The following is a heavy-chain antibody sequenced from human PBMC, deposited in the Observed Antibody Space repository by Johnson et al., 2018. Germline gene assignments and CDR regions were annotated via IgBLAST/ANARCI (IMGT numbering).Heavy chain of an antibody. CDR2: IKSKTDGGTT. J-gene: IGHJ6*02. CDR1: GFTFSDYY. CDR3: TTAGRSSAYYYYGMDV. V-gene: IGHV3-15*01. Sequence: EVQLLESGGGLVKPGGSLRLSCAASGFTFSDYYMTWIRQTPGKGLEWVGRIKSKTDGGTTDYAAPVKGRFTISRDDSKNTLYLQMNSLKTEDTAVYYCTTAGRSSAYYYYGMDVWGQGTTVTVSS. D-gene: IGHD6-6*01.